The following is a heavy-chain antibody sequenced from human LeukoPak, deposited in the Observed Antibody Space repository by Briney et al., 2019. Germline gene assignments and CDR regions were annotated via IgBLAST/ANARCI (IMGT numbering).Heavy chain of an antibody. J-gene: IGHJ3*02. D-gene: IGHD4-17*01. CDR3: ARAHGDFDAFDI. CDR2: IKQDGSEK. Sequence: GASLRLSCAASGFTFSNYAMSWVRQAPGKGLEWVANIKQDGSEKYYVDSVKGRFTISRDNAKNSLYLQMNSLRAEDTAVYYCARAHGDFDAFDIWGQGTMVTVSS. CDR1: GFTFSNYA. V-gene: IGHV3-7*01.